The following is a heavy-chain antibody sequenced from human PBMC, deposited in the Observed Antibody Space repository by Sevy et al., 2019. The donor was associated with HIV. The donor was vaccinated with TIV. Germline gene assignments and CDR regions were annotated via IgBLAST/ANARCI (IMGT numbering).Heavy chain of an antibody. D-gene: IGHD2-15*01. V-gene: IGHV3-21*01. Sequence: GGSLRLSCAASGFTFSSYSMNWVRQAPGKGLEWVSSISSSSSYIYYADSVKGRFTISRDNAKNSLYLQMNSLRAEDTAVYYCARARTKGGWAFDIWGQGTMVTVSS. CDR2: ISSSSSYI. CDR3: ARARTKGGWAFDI. CDR1: GFTFSSYS. J-gene: IGHJ3*02.